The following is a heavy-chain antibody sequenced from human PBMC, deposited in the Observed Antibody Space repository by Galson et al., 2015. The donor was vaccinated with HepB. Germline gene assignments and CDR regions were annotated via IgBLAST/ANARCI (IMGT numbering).Heavy chain of an antibody. CDR2: INAGNGNT. CDR1: GYTFTKYA. Sequence: SVKVSCKASGYTFTKYAMHWVRQAPGQRLEWMGWINAGNGNTKYPQKFQGRVTITRDTSASTAYMELSSLRSEDTAVYYCAATDLGYCSGGSCYSVGGFDIWGQGTMVTVSS. J-gene: IGHJ3*02. V-gene: IGHV1-3*01. D-gene: IGHD2-15*01. CDR3: AATDLGYCSGGSCYSVGGFDI.